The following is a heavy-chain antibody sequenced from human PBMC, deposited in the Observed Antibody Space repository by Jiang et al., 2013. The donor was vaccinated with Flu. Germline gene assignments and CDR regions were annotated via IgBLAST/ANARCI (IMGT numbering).Heavy chain of an antibody. Sequence: GLVKPSETLSLTCTVSGGSIRSYYWSWIRQPPGKGLEWIGYLYYSGTTNYNPSLKSRVTISVDTSKNQFSLKLSSVTAADTAVYYCAREYYYGSGSYFPYYYGMDVWGQGTTVTVSS. CDR1: GGSIRSYY. CDR3: AREYYYGSGSYFPYYYGMDV. V-gene: IGHV4-59*01. D-gene: IGHD3-10*01. CDR2: LYYSGTT. J-gene: IGHJ6*02.